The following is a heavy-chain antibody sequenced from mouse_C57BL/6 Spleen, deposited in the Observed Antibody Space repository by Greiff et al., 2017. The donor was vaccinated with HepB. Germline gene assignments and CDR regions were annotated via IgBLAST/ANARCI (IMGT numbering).Heavy chain of an antibody. J-gene: IGHJ3*01. CDR3: AGGPTASWFAY. CDR2: ITHSGET. D-gene: IGHD3-2*01. V-gene: IGHV12-3*01. CDR1: GFPITSGYY. Sequence: VQLQESGPGLVKPSQSLFLTCSITGFPITSGYYWIWIRQSPGKPLEWMGYITHSGETFYNPSLQSPISITRETSKNQFFLQLNSVTTEDTAMYYCAGGPTASWFAYWGQVTLVTVSA.